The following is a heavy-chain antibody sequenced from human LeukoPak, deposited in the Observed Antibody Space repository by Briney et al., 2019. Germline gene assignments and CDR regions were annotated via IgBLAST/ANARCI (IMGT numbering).Heavy chain of an antibody. D-gene: IGHD1-26*01. CDR3: ARDQGRYSGSMTAFDI. Sequence: ASVKVSCKASGYTFTSYGISWVRQAPGQGLEWMGWISAYNGNTNYAQKLQGRVTMTTDTSTSTAYMELRSLRSDDTAVYYCARDQGRYSGSMTAFDIWGQGTMVTVSS. V-gene: IGHV1-18*01. CDR1: GYTFTSYG. CDR2: ISAYNGNT. J-gene: IGHJ3*02.